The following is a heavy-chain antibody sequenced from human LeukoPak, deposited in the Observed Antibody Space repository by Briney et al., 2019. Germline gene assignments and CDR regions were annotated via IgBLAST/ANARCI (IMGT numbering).Heavy chain of an antibody. D-gene: IGHD3-10*01. CDR1: GGSISSYY. V-gene: IGHV4-59*01. CDR2: IYYSGST. J-gene: IGHJ6*02. Sequence: SETLSLTCTVSGGSISSYYWSWIRQPPGKGLEWIGYIYYSGSTNYNPSLKSRVTISVDTSKNQFSPKLSSVTAADTAVYYCARDSATMVRGHVYYYYGMDVWGQGTTVTVSS. CDR3: ARDSATMVRGHVYYYYGMDV.